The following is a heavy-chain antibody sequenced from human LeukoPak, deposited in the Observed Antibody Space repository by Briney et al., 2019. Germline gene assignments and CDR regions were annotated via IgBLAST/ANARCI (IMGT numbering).Heavy chain of an antibody. CDR3: ARHLGTRGDWFDP. V-gene: IGHV4-39*01. CDR2: IYYSGST. Sequence: SETLSLTCTVSGGSISGSSYYWGWIRQSPGKGLEWIGSIYYSGSTYYNPSLKSRVTISVDTSKNQFSLKMTSVTAADTAVNYCARHLGTRGDWFDPWGQGTLVTVSS. CDR1: GGSISGSSYY. J-gene: IGHJ5*02. D-gene: IGHD7-27*01.